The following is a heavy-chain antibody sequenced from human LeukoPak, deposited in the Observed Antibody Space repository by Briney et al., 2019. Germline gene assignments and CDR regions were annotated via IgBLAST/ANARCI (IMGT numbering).Heavy chain of an antibody. CDR2: ISYDGSNK. V-gene: IGHV3-30*18. Sequence: GGSLRLSCAASGFTFSSYGMHWVRQAPGKGLEWVAVISYDGSNKYYADSVKGRFTISRDNSKNTLYLQMNSLRAEDTAGYYCAKDYEIGDIVVVPAAPLFDYWGQGTLVTVSS. D-gene: IGHD2-2*01. CDR1: GFTFSSYG. CDR3: AKDYEIGDIVVVPAAPLFDY. J-gene: IGHJ4*02.